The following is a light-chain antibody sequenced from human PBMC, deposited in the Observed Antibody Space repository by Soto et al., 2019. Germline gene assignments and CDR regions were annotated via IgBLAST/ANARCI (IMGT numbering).Light chain of an antibody. V-gene: IGLV2-14*03. CDR1: SSDVGSYNH. Sequence: QSVLTQPASVSWSPGQSITISCTGTSSDVGSYNHVSWYQHYPGKAPKLIIYDVTNRPSGVSNRFSGSKSGNTASLTISGLQAEDEADYFCSSYTRSTIYVFGTGTKVTVL. J-gene: IGLJ1*01. CDR3: SSYTRSTIYV. CDR2: DVT.